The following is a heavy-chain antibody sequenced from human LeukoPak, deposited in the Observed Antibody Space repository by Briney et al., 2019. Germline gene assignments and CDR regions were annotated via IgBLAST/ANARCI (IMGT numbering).Heavy chain of an antibody. V-gene: IGHV1-69*13. J-gene: IGHJ4*02. CDR3: ARDSSRGGYNPYSLDY. CDR2: IIPIFGTA. CDR1: GGTFSSYA. Sequence: SVKVSCKASGGTFSSYAISWVRQAPGQGLEWMGGIIPIFGTANYAQKFQGRVTITADESTSTAYMELSSLRSEDTAVYYCARDSSRGGYNPYSLDYWGQGTLVTVSS. D-gene: IGHD5-24*01.